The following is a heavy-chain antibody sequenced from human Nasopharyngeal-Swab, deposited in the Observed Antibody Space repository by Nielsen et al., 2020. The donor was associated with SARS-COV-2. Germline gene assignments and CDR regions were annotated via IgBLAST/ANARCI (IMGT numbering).Heavy chain of an antibody. D-gene: IGHD2-2*01. CDR2: ISSSGSTR. J-gene: IGHJ4*02. V-gene: IGHV3-48*03. Sequence: GGSLRLSCAASGFTFSSYEMNWVRPAPGKGLEWVSYISSSGSTRYYADSVKGRFTISRDNAKNSLYLQMNSLRAEDTAVYYCARDYCSSTSCYDYWGQGTLVTVSS. CDR3: ARDYCSSTSCYDY. CDR1: GFTFSSYE.